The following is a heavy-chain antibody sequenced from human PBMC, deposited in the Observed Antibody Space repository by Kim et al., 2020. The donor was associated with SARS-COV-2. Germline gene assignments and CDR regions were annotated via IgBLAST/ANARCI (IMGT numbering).Heavy chain of an antibody. J-gene: IGHJ6*02. CDR3: ARHKVVVPAATTLRSGGMDV. D-gene: IGHD2-2*01. CDR1: GYSFTSYW. CDR2: IDPSDSYT. V-gene: IGHV5-10-1*01. Sequence: GESLKISCKGSGYSFTSYWISWVRQMPGKGLEWMGRIDPSDSYTNYSPSFQGHVTISADKSISTAYLQWSSLKASDTAMYYCARHKVVVPAATTLRSGGMDVWGQGTTVTVSS.